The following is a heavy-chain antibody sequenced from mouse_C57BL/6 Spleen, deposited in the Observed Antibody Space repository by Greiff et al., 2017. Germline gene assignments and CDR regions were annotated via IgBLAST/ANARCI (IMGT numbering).Heavy chain of an antibody. J-gene: IGHJ2*01. Sequence: VQLQQSGPELVKPGASVKISCKASGYSFTGYYMNWVKQSPEKSLEWIGEINPSTGGTTYNQKFKAKATLTVDKSSSTAYMQLKSLTSEDSAVYYCAREGDQRYYFVYWGQGTTLTVSS. CDR1: GYSFTGYY. CDR3: AREGDQRYYFVY. V-gene: IGHV1-42*01. CDR2: INPSTGGT.